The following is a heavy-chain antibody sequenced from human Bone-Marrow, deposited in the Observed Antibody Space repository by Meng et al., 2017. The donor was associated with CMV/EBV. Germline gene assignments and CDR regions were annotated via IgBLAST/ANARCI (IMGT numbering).Heavy chain of an antibody. V-gene: IGHV1-69*05. CDR3: ASRVEDYYGSGSSSADYYYYYYGMDV. Sequence: SSVKVSCKGSGGTFRSYAISWVRQAPGQGLEWMGGIIPIFGTANYAQKLQGRVTITTDESPSTAYMELSSLRSEDTAVYYCASRVEDYYGSGSSSADYYYYYYGMDVWGQGTTVTVSS. CDR1: GGTFRSYA. J-gene: IGHJ6*02. D-gene: IGHD3-10*01. CDR2: IIPIFGTA.